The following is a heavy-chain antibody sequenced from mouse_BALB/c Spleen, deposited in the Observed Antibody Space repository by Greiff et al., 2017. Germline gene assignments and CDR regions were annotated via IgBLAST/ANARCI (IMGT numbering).Heavy chain of an antibody. Sequence: QVQLQQSGAELAKPGASVKMSCKASGYTFTSYWMHWVKQRPGQGLEWIGYINPSTGYTEYNQKFKDKATLTADKSSSTAYMQLSSLTSEDSAVYYCARDYYGSSYVNYAMDYWGQGTSVTVSS. CDR2: INPSTGYT. CDR3: ARDYYGSSYVNYAMDY. J-gene: IGHJ4*01. V-gene: IGHV1-7*01. D-gene: IGHD1-1*01. CDR1: GYTFTSYW.